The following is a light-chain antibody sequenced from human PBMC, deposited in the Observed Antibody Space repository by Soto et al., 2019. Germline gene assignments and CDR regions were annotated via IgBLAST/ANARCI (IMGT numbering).Light chain of an antibody. CDR1: KLGDKY. V-gene: IGLV3-1*01. J-gene: IGLJ2*01. Sequence: SYELTQPPSVSVSPGQTATITCSGDKLGDKYVFWYQLKPGQSPVLVIYQVRKRPSGIPERFSGSNSGNTATLTISGIQATDEADYYCQAWDSPTVVFGGGTKLTVL. CDR2: QVR. CDR3: QAWDSPTVV.